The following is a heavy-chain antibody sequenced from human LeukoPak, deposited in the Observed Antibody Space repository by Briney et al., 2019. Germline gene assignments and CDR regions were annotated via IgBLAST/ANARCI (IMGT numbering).Heavy chain of an antibody. D-gene: IGHD6-25*01. CDR2: IYYSGST. CDR3: ARDRSGIAAD. J-gene: IGHJ4*02. CDR1: GGSISSGDYY. V-gene: IGHV4-30-4*01. Sequence: SETLSLTCTVSGGSISSGDYYWSWIRQPPGKGLEWIGYIYYSGSTYYNPSLKSRVTMSVDTSKNQFSLKLSSVTAADTAVFYCARDRSGIAADWGQGTLVTVSS.